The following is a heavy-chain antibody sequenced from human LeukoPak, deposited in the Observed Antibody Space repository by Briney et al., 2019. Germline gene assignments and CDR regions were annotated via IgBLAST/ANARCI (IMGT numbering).Heavy chain of an antibody. D-gene: IGHD6-13*01. J-gene: IGHJ4*02. V-gene: IGHV3-30*18. CDR1: GFTFNNYV. CDR3: AKGAASDYYFDH. Sequence: PGGSLRLSCAASGFTFNNYVMYWVRQAPGKGLEWVAVISYDGSKKYYADSVRGRLTISRDNSKNTLYLQMNSVRTEDTAVYYCAKGAASDYYFDHWGQGTLVTVSS. CDR2: ISYDGSKK.